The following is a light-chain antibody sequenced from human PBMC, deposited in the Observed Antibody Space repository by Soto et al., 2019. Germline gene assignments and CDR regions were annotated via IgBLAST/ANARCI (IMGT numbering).Light chain of an antibody. Sequence: EIVLTQSPATLSLSPGERATLSCRASQGVSSYLAWYQQKPGQAPRLLIYGASNRATDIPARFSGSGSGTDFTLIISSLEPEDFAVYYCQHRGKWPRTFGQGTKLEI. CDR1: QGVSSY. CDR3: QHRGKWPRT. CDR2: GAS. V-gene: IGKV3-11*01. J-gene: IGKJ2*01.